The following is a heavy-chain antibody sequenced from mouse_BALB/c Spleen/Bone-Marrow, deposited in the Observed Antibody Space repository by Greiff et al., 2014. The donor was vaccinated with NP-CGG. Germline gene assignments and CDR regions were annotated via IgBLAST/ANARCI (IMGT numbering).Heavy chain of an antibody. CDR1: GFNIKDTY. V-gene: IGHV14-3*02. CDR3: VVYYCGSSLFTY. D-gene: IGHD1-1*01. Sequence: EVQVVESGAELVKPGASVKLSCTASGFNIKDTYMHWVKQRPEQGLEWIGRIDPANGNTKYDPKFQGKATLTADTSSNTAYLQLSGLTSEDNAVNYCVVYYCGSSLFTYWGQGTLVTVSA. CDR2: IDPANGNT. J-gene: IGHJ3*01.